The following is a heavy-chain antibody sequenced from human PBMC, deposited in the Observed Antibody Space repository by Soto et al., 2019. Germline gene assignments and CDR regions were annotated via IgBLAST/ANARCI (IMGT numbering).Heavy chain of an antibody. Sequence: QVQLVQSGAEVKNPGSSVKVSCKAYGGTFNTYGITWVRQAPGQGLEWMGGFIPIFGTSNYAQKFQGSLSISSYDPPTTAYMDLTSLSSDVTAVYYCAWGKLKTLSVPYSMDVWGQGTTLAISS. CDR2: FIPIFGTS. CDR1: GGTFNTYG. D-gene: IGHD7-27*01. CDR3: AWGKLKTLSVPYSMDV. J-gene: IGHJ6*02. V-gene: IGHV1-69*01.